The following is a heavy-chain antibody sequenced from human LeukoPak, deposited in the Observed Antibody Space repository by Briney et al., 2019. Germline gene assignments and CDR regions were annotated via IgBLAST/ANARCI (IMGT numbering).Heavy chain of an antibody. Sequence: GRSLRLSCAASGFTFRTYGMHWVRQAPGKGLEWVSYISSSGSTIYYADSVKGRFTISRDNAKNSLYLQMNSLRAEDTAVYYCARDGYSSSWYYFDYWGQGTLVTVSS. J-gene: IGHJ4*02. CDR2: ISSSGSTI. CDR3: ARDGYSSSWYYFDY. D-gene: IGHD6-13*01. CDR1: GFTFRTYG. V-gene: IGHV3-48*04.